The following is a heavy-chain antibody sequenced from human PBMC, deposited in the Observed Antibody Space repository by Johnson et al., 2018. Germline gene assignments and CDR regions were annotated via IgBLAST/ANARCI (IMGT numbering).Heavy chain of an antibody. CDR1: GFTFDDYA. D-gene: IGHD3-16*01. CDR2: ISWNSGSI. CDR3: AKELIISGDYVWGNLYGMDV. Sequence: VQLVQSGGGVVQPGRSLRLSCAASGFTFDDYAMHWVRQAPGKGLEWVSGISWNSGSIGYADSVKGRFTISRDNAKNSLDLQMNSLKAEDTALYYFAKELIISGDYVWGNLYGMDVWGQGTTVTVSS. J-gene: IGHJ6*02. V-gene: IGHV3-9*01.